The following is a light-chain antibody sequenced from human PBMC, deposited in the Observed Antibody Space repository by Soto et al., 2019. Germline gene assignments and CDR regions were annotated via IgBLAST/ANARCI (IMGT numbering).Light chain of an antibody. V-gene: IGKV1-39*01. CDR1: HSISSW. Sequence: DIQMTQSPSTLSASVGDRVTITFRVSHSISSWLAWYHQKPGKAPKLLIYAASSLQSGVPSRFSGSGSGTDFTLTISSLQPEDFATYYCQQSYSTPPITFGQGTRLEIK. CDR2: AAS. J-gene: IGKJ5*01. CDR3: QQSYSTPPIT.